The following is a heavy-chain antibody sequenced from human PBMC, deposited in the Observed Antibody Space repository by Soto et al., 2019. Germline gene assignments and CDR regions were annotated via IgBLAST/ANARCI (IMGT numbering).Heavy chain of an antibody. CDR2: ISYDGNNK. CDR3: VADYVETDTFDI. CDR1: VFTFSSYG. D-gene: IGHD3-10*02. V-gene: IGHV3-30*03. Sequence: PVGSLRLSCASSVFTFSSYGMHCVRHSPGKWLEWAAVISYDGNNKYYAESVKGRFTISRDTSKNTLYLQMNSLRPEDTAVYYCVADYVETDTFDIWGRGTMVTVSS. J-gene: IGHJ3*02.